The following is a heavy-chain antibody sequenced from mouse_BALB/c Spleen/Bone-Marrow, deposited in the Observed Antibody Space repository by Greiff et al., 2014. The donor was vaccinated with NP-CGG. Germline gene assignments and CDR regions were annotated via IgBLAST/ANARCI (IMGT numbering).Heavy chain of an antibody. V-gene: IGHV1-14*01. CDR1: GYTFTSYV. CDR3: ASSKYRYGMDY. J-gene: IGHJ4*01. Sequence: EVKLMQSGPELVKPGASVKMSCKASGYTFTSYVMHWVKQKPGQGLEWIGNINPYNDGSKYNEKFKGKATLNSDKSSTTAYMELSSLTSEDSAVYYCASSKYRYGMDYWGQGTSVTVSS. D-gene: IGHD2-14*01. CDR2: INPYNDGS.